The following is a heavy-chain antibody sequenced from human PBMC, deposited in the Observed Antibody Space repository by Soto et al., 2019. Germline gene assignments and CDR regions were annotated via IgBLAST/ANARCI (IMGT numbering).Heavy chain of an antibody. Sequence: SVKVSCKASGGTFSSYAISWVRQAPGQGLEWVGGIIPIFGTANYAQKLQGRVTMTTDTSTSTAYMELRSLRSDDTAVYYCARDQGGLRFLEWLSFDPWGQGTRVTVSS. CDR3: ARDQGGLRFLEWLSFDP. J-gene: IGHJ5*02. CDR1: GGTFSSYA. D-gene: IGHD3-3*01. CDR2: IIPIFGTA. V-gene: IGHV1-69*05.